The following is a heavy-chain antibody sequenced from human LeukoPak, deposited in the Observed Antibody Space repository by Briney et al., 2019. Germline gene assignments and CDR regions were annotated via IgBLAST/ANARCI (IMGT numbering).Heavy chain of an antibody. CDR1: GGTFCSYA. D-gene: IGHD5-24*01. V-gene: IGHV1-69*01. J-gene: IGHJ3*02. CDR3: ARDFRIRDGYNLGDAFDI. Sequence: SVKVSCKASGGTFCSYAISWVRQAPGQGLEWMGGIIPIFGTANYAQKFQGRVTITADESTSTAYMELSSLRSEDTAVYYCARDFRIRDGYNLGDAFDIWGQGTMVTVSS. CDR2: IIPIFGTA.